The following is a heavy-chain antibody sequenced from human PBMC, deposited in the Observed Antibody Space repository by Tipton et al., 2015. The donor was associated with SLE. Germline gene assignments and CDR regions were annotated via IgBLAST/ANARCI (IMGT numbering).Heavy chain of an antibody. V-gene: IGHV4-39*01. Sequence: GASISATTYYWGWIRQPPGKGLEWIGSIYFNGNTYYNPPLKSRFNMSIDTSRNEVFLRLSPVTAADTAVYYCARHDYDSNGYYQHYFDYWGQGTLVTVSS. CDR2: IYFNGNT. CDR1: GASISATTYY. CDR3: ARHDYDSNGYYQHYFDY. D-gene: IGHD3-22*01. J-gene: IGHJ4*02.